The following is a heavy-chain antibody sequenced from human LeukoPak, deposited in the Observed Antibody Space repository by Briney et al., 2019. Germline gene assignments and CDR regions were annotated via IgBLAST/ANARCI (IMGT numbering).Heavy chain of an antibody. D-gene: IGHD3-22*01. CDR2: ISASGAVP. V-gene: IGHV3-11*04. J-gene: IGHJ4*02. CDR3: ARSLIVASEDY. Sequence: GGSLRLSCAASGFRFDSFYMGWIRQVPGKGLDSIALISASGAVPYYAESVKGRFTISRDNAKNSVSLQMNSLSADDTAIYYCARSLIVASEDYWGQGTQVTVSS. CDR1: GFRFDSFY.